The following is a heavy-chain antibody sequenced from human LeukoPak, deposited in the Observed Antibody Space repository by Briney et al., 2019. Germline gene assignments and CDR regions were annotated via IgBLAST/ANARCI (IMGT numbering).Heavy chain of an antibody. D-gene: IGHD6-13*01. Sequence: PSETLSLTCTVSGGSICSYYWSWIRQPPGKGLEWIGYIYYSGSTNYNPSLKSRVTISVDTSKNQFSLKLSSVTAADTAVYYCARTQQLRYYYYYMDVWGKGTTVTVSS. CDR3: ARTQQLRYYYYYMDV. J-gene: IGHJ6*03. V-gene: IGHV4-59*01. CDR2: IYYSGST. CDR1: GGSICSYY.